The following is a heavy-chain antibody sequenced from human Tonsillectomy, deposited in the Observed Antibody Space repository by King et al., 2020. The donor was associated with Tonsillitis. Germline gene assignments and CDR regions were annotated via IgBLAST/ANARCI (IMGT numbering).Heavy chain of an antibody. J-gene: IGHJ4*02. CDR3: AMDTHTGMRYDH. Sequence: VQLQESGPGPMKPSETLSLTCTVSGASLTSYYWSWIRRTPGRGLEWIGYINYSGGTSYNSSLKSRVTMSVDTSKNQFSLKMSSVTPADTAVYYCAMDTHTGMRYDHWGRGRRVTVSS. CDR2: INYSGGT. V-gene: IGHV4-59*01. CDR1: GASLTSYY. D-gene: IGHD5-18*01.